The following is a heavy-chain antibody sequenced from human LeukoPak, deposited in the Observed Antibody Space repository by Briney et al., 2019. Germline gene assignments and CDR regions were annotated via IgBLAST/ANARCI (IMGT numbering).Heavy chain of an antibody. J-gene: IGHJ6*02. Sequence: KTSETLSLTCTVSGGSISSSSYYWGWIRQPPGKGLEWIGSIYYSGSTYYNPSLKSRVTISVDTSKNQFSLKLSSVTAADTAVYYCAGRARIAALIHGMDVWGQGTTVTVSS. CDR1: GGSISSSSYY. D-gene: IGHD6-6*01. CDR2: IYYSGST. V-gene: IGHV4-39*01. CDR3: AGRARIAALIHGMDV.